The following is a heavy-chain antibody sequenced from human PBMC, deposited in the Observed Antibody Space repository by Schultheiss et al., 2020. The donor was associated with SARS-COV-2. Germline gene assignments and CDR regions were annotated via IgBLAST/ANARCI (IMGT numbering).Heavy chain of an antibody. CDR2: IYYSGST. V-gene: IGHV4-61*01. Sequence: SETLSLTCTVSGGSISSSSYYWSWIRQHPGKGLEWIGYIYYSGSTNYNPSLKSRVTISVDTSKNQFSLKLSSVTAADTAVYYCARVQGRSGSPSRYGMDVWGQGTTVTVSS. CDR1: GGSISSSSYY. J-gene: IGHJ6*02. CDR3: ARVQGRSGSPSRYGMDV. D-gene: IGHD2-15*01.